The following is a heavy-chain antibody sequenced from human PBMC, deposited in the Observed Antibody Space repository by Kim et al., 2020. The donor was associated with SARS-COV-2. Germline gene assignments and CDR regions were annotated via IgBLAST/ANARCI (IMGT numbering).Heavy chain of an antibody. J-gene: IGHJ4*02. CDR1: GFSFNTYS. CDR3: ARGNTISGTHFDY. CDR2: ISYDGINK. V-gene: IGHV3-30-3*01. Sequence: GGSLRLSCAASGFSFNTYSVHWVRQAPGKGLEWVTIISYDGINKHYADSVKGRFTISRDNSKNTVYLQMNSLRPEDTAVYYCARGNTISGTHFDYWGQGTLVTVS. D-gene: IGHD1-20*01.